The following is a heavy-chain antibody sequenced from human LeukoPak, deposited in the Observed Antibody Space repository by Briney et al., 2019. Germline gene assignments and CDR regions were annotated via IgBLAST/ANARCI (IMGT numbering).Heavy chain of an antibody. V-gene: IGHV3-53*01. CDR1: GFTVSSNS. CDR2: IYSDNT. J-gene: IGHJ4*02. D-gene: IGHD6-19*01. CDR3: ARVGWYSSGWYYFDY. Sequence: SGGSLGLSCTVSGFTVSSNSMSWVRQAPGKGLEWVSFIYSDNTHYSDSVKGRFTISRDNSKNTLYLQMNSLRAEDTAVYYCARVGWYSSGWYYFDYWGQGTLVTVSS.